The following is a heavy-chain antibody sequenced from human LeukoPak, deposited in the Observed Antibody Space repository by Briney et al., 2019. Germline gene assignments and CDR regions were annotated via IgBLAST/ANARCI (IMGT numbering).Heavy chain of an antibody. V-gene: IGHV1-46*01. CDR1: GYTFTSYY. CDR3: ARDTGRFLEWLWRDYYGMDV. CDR2: INPSGGNT. J-gene: IGHJ6*02. D-gene: IGHD3-3*01. Sequence: ASVKVSCKASGYTFTSYYMHWVRQAPGQGLEWMGIINPSGGNTNYAQKLQGRVTMTTDTSTSTAYMELRSLRSDDTAVYYCARDTGRFLEWLWRDYYGMDVWGQGTTVTVSS.